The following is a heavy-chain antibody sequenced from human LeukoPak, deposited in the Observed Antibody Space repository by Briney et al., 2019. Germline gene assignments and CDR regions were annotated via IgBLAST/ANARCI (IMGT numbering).Heavy chain of an antibody. Sequence: GGSLRLSCAASGFTFSTYWMSWVRQAPGKGLEWVANIKQDGSEKYYVDSVKGRFTISRDNAKNSLYLQMNSLRAEDTAVYYCAKSYGMVATNTFDYWGQGTLVTVSS. V-gene: IGHV3-7*03. J-gene: IGHJ4*02. CDR3: AKSYGMVATNTFDY. D-gene: IGHD5-12*01. CDR1: GFTFSTYW. CDR2: IKQDGSEK.